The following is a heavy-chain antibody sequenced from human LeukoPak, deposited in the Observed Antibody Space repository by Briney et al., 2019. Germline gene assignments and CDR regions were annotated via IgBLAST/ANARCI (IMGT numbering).Heavy chain of an antibody. CDR2: TSYDGSKK. V-gene: IGHV3-30*18. J-gene: IGHJ4*02. CDR3: AKDSKYYYDSRGYSYFDY. CDR1: GFIFSNYG. D-gene: IGHD3-22*01. Sequence: GRSLRLSCAASGFIFSNYGMHCVRQAPGKGLEWVAVTSYDGSKKYHADSVKGRFTISRDNSKNTLYLQMNSLRAEDTAVYYCAKDSKYYYDSRGYSYFDYWGQGTLVTVSS.